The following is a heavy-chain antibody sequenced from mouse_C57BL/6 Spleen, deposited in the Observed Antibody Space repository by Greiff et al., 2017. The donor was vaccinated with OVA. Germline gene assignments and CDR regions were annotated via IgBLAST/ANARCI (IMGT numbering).Heavy chain of an antibody. Sequence: EVQVEEPGGGLVQPGGSLSLSCAASGFTFTDYYMSWVRQPPGQALEWFGFISHNANGYTTDYSVSVKGRLTISRDNSQSILYLRMNALGAEDSATYYCARYGLNWEFAYWGQGTLVTVSA. CDR3: ARYGLNWEFAY. V-gene: IGHV7-3*01. D-gene: IGHD4-1*01. CDR1: GFTFTDYY. CDR2: ISHNANGYTT. J-gene: IGHJ3*01.